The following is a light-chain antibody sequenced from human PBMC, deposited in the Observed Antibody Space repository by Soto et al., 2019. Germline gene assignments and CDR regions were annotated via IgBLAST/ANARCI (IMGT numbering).Light chain of an antibody. J-gene: IGLJ1*01. CDR3: LSADSSRLYV. CDR2: KDT. Sequence: ELAQPPSVSVSPGQTARITCSGDELPKEYAYWYQQKPGQAPLLVIYKDTERPSGIPERFSASSSGTTVTLTISGVQAEDEGDYYCLSADSSRLYVFGTGTKVTVL. V-gene: IGLV3-25*02. CDR1: ELPKEY.